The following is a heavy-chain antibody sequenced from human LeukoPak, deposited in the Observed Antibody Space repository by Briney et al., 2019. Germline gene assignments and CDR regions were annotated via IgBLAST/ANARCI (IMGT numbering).Heavy chain of an antibody. J-gene: IGHJ4*02. Sequence: ASVKVSCKASGYTFTSYGISWVRQAPGQGLEWMGWISAYNGNTNYAQKLQGRATMTTDTSTSTAYMELRSLRSDDTAVYYCARDAGGYSYGLLDYWGQGTLVTVSS. CDR3: ARDAGGYSYGLLDY. CDR1: GYTFTSYG. V-gene: IGHV1-18*01. CDR2: ISAYNGNT. D-gene: IGHD5-18*01.